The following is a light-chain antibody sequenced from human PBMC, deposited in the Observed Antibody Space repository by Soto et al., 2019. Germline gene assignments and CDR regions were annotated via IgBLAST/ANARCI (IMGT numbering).Light chain of an antibody. CDR1: SSDVGGYNY. V-gene: IGLV2-14*01. Sequence: QSALTQPASVSGSPGQSITISCTGTSSDVGGYNYVSWYQQHPGKAPKLMIYDVSNRPSGVSNRFSGSKSGNTASLTLSGLQAEDEAEYCCSSYTSSSTRLDVFGTGTKVTV. CDR2: DVS. J-gene: IGLJ1*01. CDR3: SSYTSSSTRLDV.